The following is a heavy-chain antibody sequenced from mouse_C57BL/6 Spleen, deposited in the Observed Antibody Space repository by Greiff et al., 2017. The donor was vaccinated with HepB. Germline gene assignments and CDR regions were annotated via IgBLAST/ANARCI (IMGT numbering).Heavy chain of an antibody. D-gene: IGHD2-5*01. V-gene: IGHV1-55*01. J-gene: IGHJ4*01. CDR1: GYTFTSYW. CDR3: ARSNYPYAMDY. CDR2: IYPGSGST. Sequence: VQLQQPGAELVKPGASVKMSCKASGYTFTSYWITWVKQRPGQGLEWIGDIYPGSGSTNYNEKFKSKATLTLDTSSSTAYMQLSSLTSEDSAVYYCARSNYPYAMDYWGQGTSVTVSS.